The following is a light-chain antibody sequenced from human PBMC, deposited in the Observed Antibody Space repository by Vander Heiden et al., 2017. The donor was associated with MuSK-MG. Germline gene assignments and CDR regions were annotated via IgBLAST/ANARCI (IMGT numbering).Light chain of an antibody. CDR2: WAS. CDR3: QEDDSARHT. CDR1: QSVLYSSNNKHY. V-gene: IGKV4-1*01. Sequence: DILVPQAPDCLAVSLGERATIICNYSQSVLYSSNNKHYLAWYQQKPGQPPKLLIYWASTRECGVPVRFSGNASGTDFTLSISIMHAEDVAVYYCQEDDSARHTFGGGTKVEIK. J-gene: IGKJ4*01.